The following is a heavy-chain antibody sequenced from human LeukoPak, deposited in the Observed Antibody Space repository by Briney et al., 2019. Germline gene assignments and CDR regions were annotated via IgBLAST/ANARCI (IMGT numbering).Heavy chain of an antibody. J-gene: IGHJ6*03. CDR3: ARGGYNWNYGDYYYMDV. V-gene: IGHV1-69*05. CDR2: IIPIFGTA. CDR1: GGTFSSYA. Sequence: SGKVSCKASGGTFSSYAISWVRHAPGQGLEWMGGIIPIFGTANYAQKFQGRVTITTDESTSTAYMELSSLRSEDTAVYYCARGGYNWNYGDYYYMDVWGKGTTVTVSS. D-gene: IGHD1-7*01.